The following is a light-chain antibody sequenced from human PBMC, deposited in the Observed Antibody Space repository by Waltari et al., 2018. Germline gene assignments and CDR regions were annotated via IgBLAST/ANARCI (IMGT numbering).Light chain of an antibody. CDR3: AAWDDSLSGFVL. J-gene: IGLJ2*01. Sequence: QSVLTQPPSVSGTPGQRVTISCSGSSSNIGRNFVYWYQQLPGTAPKLLIYMDNQRPSGVPVRFSGSKSGPSASLAIIGLRSEDEGNYYCAAWDDSLSGFVLFGGGTKVTVL. CDR2: MDN. CDR1: SSNIGRNF. V-gene: IGLV1-47*01.